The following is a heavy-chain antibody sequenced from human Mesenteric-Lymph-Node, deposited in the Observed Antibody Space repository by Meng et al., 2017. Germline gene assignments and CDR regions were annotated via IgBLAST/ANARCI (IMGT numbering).Heavy chain of an antibody. J-gene: IGHJ5*02. CDR1: GFTFSIYA. CDR3: AKGGSTYYFGGGSYSGA. V-gene: IGHV3-23*01. D-gene: IGHD3-10*01. CDR2: IISSGGST. Sequence: GESLKISCAASGFTFSIYAMTWVRQAPGKGLEWVSTIISSGGSTYYADSVKGRFTISRDNSKNTLYLQMNSLRAEDTAIYYCAKGGSTYYFGGGSYSGAWGQGTLVTVSS.